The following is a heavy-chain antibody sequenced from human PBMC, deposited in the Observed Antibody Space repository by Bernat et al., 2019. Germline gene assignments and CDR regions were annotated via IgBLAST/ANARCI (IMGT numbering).Heavy chain of an antibody. J-gene: IGHJ6*02. V-gene: IGHV3-7*01. CDR1: GFTFSNYW. D-gene: IGHD1-20*01. CDR3: ARDPGITGTIYYYGMDV. Sequence: EVQLVESGGGLVQPGGSLRLSCAASGFTFSNYWMTWVRQAPGKGLEWVANIKQDGSEKYYVDSVMGRFTSSRDNAWNSLYLQMNSLRAEDTALYYCARDPGITGTIYYYGMDVWGRGTTVTVSS. CDR2: IKQDGSEK.